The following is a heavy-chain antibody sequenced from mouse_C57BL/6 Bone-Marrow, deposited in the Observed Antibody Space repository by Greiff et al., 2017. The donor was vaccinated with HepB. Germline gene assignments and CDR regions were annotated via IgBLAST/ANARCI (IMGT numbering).Heavy chain of an antibody. CDR1: GYTFTDHT. D-gene: IGHD2-1*01. J-gene: IGHJ3*01. Sequence: VVEPGASVKISCKVSGYTFTDHTIHWMKQRPEQGLEWIGYIYPRDGSTKYNEKFKGKATLTADKSSSTAYMQLNSLTSEDSAVYFCARWGGDLLWYPFAYWGQGTLVTVSA. CDR3: ARWGGDLLWYPFAY. V-gene: IGHV1-78*01. CDR2: IYPRDGST.